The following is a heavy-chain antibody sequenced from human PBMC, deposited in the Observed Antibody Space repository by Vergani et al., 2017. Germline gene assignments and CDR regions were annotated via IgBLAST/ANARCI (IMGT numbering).Heavy chain of an antibody. CDR1: GYTFTSYD. Sequence: QVQLVQSGAEVKKPGASVKVSCKASGYTFTSYDINWVRQATGQGLEWMGWMNPNSGNTGYAQKFQGRVTMTRNTSISTAYMELSSLRSEDTAMYYCATPSSSRFDDYGMDVWGQGTTVTVSS. D-gene: IGHD6-6*01. CDR3: ATPSSSRFDDYGMDV. V-gene: IGHV1-8*01. J-gene: IGHJ6*02. CDR2: MNPNSGNT.